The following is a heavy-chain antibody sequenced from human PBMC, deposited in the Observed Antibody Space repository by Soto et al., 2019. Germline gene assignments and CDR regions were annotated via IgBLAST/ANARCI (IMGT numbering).Heavy chain of an antibody. CDR3: ARDSGNSYGPLDY. J-gene: IGHJ4*02. V-gene: IGHV3-48*01. D-gene: IGHD5-18*01. Sequence: EVQLVESGGGLVQPGGSLRLSRAASGFTFSSYSMNWVRQAPGKGLEWVSYISSSSSTIYYADSVKGRFTISRDNAKNSLYLQMNSLRAEDTAVYYCARDSGNSYGPLDYWAQGTLVTVSS. CDR2: ISSSSSTI. CDR1: GFTFSSYS.